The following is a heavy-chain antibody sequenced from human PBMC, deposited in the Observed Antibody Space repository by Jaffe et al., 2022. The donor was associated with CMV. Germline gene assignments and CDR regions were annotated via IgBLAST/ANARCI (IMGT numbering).Heavy chain of an antibody. CDR1: GGSFSGYY. CDR3: ARGGRLGQWLFPVEWFDP. CDR2: INHSGST. Sequence: QVQLQQWGAGLLKPSETLSLTCAVYGGSFSGYYWSWIRQPPGKGLEWIGEINHSGSTNYNPSLKSRVTISVDTSKNQFSLKLSSVTAADTAVYYCARGGRLGQWLFPVEWFDPWGQGTLVTVSS. J-gene: IGHJ5*02. V-gene: IGHV4-34*01. D-gene: IGHD6-19*01.